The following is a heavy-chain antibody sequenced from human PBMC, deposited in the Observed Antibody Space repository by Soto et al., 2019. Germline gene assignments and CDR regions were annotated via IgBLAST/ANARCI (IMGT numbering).Heavy chain of an antibody. CDR2: IIPFSGRT. CDR3: ATRGTQGRWLEFADS. Sequence: QVKLVQSGAEVKRPGSSVKVSCEASGGTFSSLGFTWVRQAPGLGLEWMGGIIPFSGRTTFAPKFLGRVTITADESTSTTYMELTALTSDDTAIYYCATRGTQGRWLEFADSWGQGTLVTVSS. D-gene: IGHD5-12*01. V-gene: IGHV1-69*01. J-gene: IGHJ5*01. CDR1: GGTFSSLG.